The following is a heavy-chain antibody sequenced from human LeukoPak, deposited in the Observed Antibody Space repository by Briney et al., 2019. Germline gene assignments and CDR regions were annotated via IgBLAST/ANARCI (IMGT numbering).Heavy chain of an antibody. CDR2: ISYDGSNK. CDR1: GFTFSSYA. CDR3: AREGITMSPGAFDI. Sequence: GRSLRLSCAASGFTFSSYAMHWVRRAPGKGLEWVAVISYDGSNKYYADSVKGRFTISRDNSKNTLYLQKNSLRAEDTAVYYCAREGITMSPGAFDIWGQGTMVTVSS. D-gene: IGHD3-10*02. V-gene: IGHV3-30*04. J-gene: IGHJ3*02.